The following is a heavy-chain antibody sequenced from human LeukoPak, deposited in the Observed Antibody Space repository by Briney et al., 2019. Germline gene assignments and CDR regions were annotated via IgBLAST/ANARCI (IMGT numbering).Heavy chain of an antibody. V-gene: IGHV3-48*03. Sequence: PGGSLRLSCAASGFTFSSYEMNWVRQAPGKGLEWVSYISSSGSTIYYADSVKGRFTISRDNAENSLYLQMNSLRAEDTAVYYCAREYDYVWGSYRPYGMDVWGKGTTVTVSS. CDR1: GFTFSSYE. CDR3: AREYDYVWGSYRPYGMDV. J-gene: IGHJ6*04. D-gene: IGHD3-16*02. CDR2: ISSSGSTI.